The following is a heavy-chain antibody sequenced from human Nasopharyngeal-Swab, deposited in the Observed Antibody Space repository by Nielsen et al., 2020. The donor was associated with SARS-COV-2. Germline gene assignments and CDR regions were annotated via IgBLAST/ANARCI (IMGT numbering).Heavy chain of an antibody. V-gene: IGHV3-33*01. CDR2: IWYDGSNK. D-gene: IGHD6-13*01. CDR3: ARDFGIAAAGSDVDY. CDR1: GFTFSSYG. J-gene: IGHJ4*02. Sequence: GESLKISCAASGFTFSSYGMHWVRPAPGKGLEWVAVIWYDGSNKYYADSVKGRFTISRDNSKNTLYLQMNSLRAEDTAVYYCARDFGIAAAGSDVDYWGQGTLVTVSS.